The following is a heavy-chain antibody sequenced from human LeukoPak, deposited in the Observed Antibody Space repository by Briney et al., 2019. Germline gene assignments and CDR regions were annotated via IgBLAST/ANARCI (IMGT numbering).Heavy chain of an antibody. CDR3: ARGGILRYFDWYADY. Sequence: PGGSLRLSCAASGFTFDDYAMHWVRQAPGKGLEWVSGISWNSGSIGYADSVKGRFTISRDNAKNSLYLQMNSLRAEDTAVYYCARGGILRYFDWYADYWGQGTLVTVSS. V-gene: IGHV3-9*01. J-gene: IGHJ4*02. CDR1: GFTFDDYA. CDR2: ISWNSGSI. D-gene: IGHD3-9*01.